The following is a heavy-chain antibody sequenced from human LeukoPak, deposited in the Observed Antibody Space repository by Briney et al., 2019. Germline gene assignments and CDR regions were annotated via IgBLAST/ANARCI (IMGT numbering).Heavy chain of an antibody. J-gene: IGHJ4*02. Sequence: GGSLRLSCAASGFTFDDYAMHWVRQAPGKGLEWVSGISGSGGNTYYADSVKGRFTISRDNSKSTLYLHMNSLRAEDTAVYYCAKDIQLWLQAPNFDYWGQGTLVTVSS. CDR2: ISGSGGNT. D-gene: IGHD5-18*01. CDR1: GFTFDDYA. V-gene: IGHV3-23*01. CDR3: AKDIQLWLQAPNFDY.